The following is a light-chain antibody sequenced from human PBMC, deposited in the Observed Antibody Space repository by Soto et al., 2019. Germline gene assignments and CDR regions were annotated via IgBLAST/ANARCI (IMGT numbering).Light chain of an antibody. CDR3: QQSYSNVIT. CDR1: QDISDY. V-gene: IGKV1-39*01. J-gene: IGKJ5*01. CDR2: GAS. Sequence: DIQMTQSPSSLSASVGDRVTITCRASQDISDYVTWYQQRPGNAPKVLVYGASSLQSGVPSRFSGSGAGTEFTLTITSLQPEDFGTYYCQQSYSNVITFGQGTRLEI.